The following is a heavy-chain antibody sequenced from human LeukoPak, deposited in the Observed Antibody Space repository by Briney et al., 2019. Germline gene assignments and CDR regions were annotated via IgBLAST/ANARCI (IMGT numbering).Heavy chain of an antibody. CDR3: AKDAAVFTI. D-gene: IGHD2-21*01. CDR2: IDSSGGNT. CDR1: GFTFSSYD. V-gene: IGHV3-23*01. J-gene: IGHJ3*02. Sequence: GETLRLSCAASGFTFSSYDMSWVRQAPGKGLEWVSGIDSSGGNTYYADSVKGRFTISRDNSKNTLYLQMNSLRAEDTAVYYCAKDAAVFTIRGQGTMVTVSS.